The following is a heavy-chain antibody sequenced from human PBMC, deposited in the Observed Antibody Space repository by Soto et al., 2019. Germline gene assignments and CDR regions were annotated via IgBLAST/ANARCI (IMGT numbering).Heavy chain of an antibody. CDR1: GFTFSTHA. Sequence: GGSLRLSCAASGFTFSTHAMHWVRQAPGKGLECVAIVSFDGSNKYYADSVKGRFTISRDNSKNTLYLQMSGLTPEDTAFYYCARDQTGITTAGGGLIARWGQGTLVTVSS. CDR2: VSFDGSNK. D-gene: IGHD6-13*01. V-gene: IGHV3-30-3*01. J-gene: IGHJ4*02. CDR3: ARDQTGITTAGGGLIAR.